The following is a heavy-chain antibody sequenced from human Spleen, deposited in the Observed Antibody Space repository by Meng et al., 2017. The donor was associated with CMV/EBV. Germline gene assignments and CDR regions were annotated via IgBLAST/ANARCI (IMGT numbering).Heavy chain of an antibody. CDR3: ASGSPGAHDY. CDR2: IYTSGST. J-gene: IGHJ4*02. CDR1: GGSISSYY. D-gene: IGHD1-26*01. Sequence: QVQLQQWGAGLLKLSAPLSRTCTVSGGSISSYYWSWIRQPAGKGLEWIGRIYTSGSTNYNPSLKSRVTMSVDTSKNQFSLKLSSVTAADTAVYYCASGSPGAHDYWGQGTLVTVSS. V-gene: IGHV4-59*10.